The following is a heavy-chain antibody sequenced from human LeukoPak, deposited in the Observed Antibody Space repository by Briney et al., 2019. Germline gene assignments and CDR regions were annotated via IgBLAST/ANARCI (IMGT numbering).Heavy chain of an antibody. CDR2: IYTSGST. CDR1: GGSISSGSYY. Sequence: PSETLSLTCTVSGGSISSGSYYWSWIRQPAGKGLEWIGRIYTSGSTNYNPSLKSRVTISVDTSKNKFSLKLSSVTAADTAVYYCARDRISLDYYYYMDVWGKGTTVTVSS. J-gene: IGHJ6*03. CDR3: ARDRISLDYYYYMDV. V-gene: IGHV4-61*02. D-gene: IGHD2-21*01.